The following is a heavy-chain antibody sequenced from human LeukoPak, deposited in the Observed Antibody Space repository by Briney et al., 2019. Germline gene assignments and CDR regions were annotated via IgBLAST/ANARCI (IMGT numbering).Heavy chain of an antibody. CDR2: ISHTGNDI. J-gene: IGHJ3*02. CDR3: AGDGTGVLPGDAFDI. V-gene: IGHV3-21*05. Sequence: PGGSLRLSCAASGFTFSNYAMSWVRQAPGKGLEWVSYISHTGNDIYYGESVKGRFTISRDNAKNSLYLQVHTLRAEDTAVYYCAGDGTGVLPGDAFDIWSQGTMVTVSS. D-gene: IGHD1-1*01. CDR1: GFTFSNYA.